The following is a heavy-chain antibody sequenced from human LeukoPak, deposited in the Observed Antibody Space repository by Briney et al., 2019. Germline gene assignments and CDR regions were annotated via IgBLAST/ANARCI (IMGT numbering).Heavy chain of an antibody. CDR1: GGSISSYY. D-gene: IGHD3-10*01. Sequence: SETLSLTCTVSGGSISSYYWSWIRQPPGKGLEWIGYIYYSGSTNCNPSLKSRVTISVDTSKNQFSLKLSSVTAADTAVYYCARLRIRDYYGSGRSPFDYWGQGTLVTVSS. V-gene: IGHV4-59*12. CDR3: ARLRIRDYYGSGRSPFDY. CDR2: IYYSGST. J-gene: IGHJ4*02.